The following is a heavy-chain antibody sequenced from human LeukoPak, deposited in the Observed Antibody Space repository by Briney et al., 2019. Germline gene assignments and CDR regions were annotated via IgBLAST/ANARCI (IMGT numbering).Heavy chain of an antibody. Sequence: PSETLSLTCTVSGGSISSGDYYWSWIRQPPGKGLEWIGYIYYSGSTYYNPSLKSRVTISVDTSKNQFSLKLSSVTAADTAVYYCARWVMGAKGAFDYWGQGTLVTVSS. V-gene: IGHV4-30-4*08. J-gene: IGHJ4*02. CDR1: GGSISSGDYY. CDR3: ARWVMGAKGAFDY. CDR2: IYYSGST. D-gene: IGHD1-26*01.